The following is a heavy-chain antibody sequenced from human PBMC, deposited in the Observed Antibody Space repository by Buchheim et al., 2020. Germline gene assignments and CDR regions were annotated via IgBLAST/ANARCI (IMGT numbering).Heavy chain of an antibody. V-gene: IGHV4-39*01. CDR1: GSSISSSSYY. D-gene: IGHD2-15*01. CDR3: ARARIYCSGGSCPHYYGMDV. J-gene: IGHJ6*02. CDR2: IYYSGST. Sequence: QLQLQESGPGLVKPSETLSLTCTVSGSSISSSSYYWGWIRQPPGKGLEWIGSIYYSGSTYYNPSLKSRVTISVATSKNQFSLKLSSVTAADTAVYYCARARIYCSGGSCPHYYGMDVWGQGTT.